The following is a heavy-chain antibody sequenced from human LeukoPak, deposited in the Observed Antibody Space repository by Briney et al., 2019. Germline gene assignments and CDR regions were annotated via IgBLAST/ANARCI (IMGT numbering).Heavy chain of an antibody. Sequence: GGSLRLSCAASGFTFSSYAMSWVRQAPGKGLERVSAISGSGGSTYYADSVKGRFTISRDNSKNTLYLQMNSLRAEDTAVYYCAKVSGYSSGWSHYWGQGTLVTVSS. CDR2: ISGSGGST. CDR1: GFTFSSYA. D-gene: IGHD6-19*01. CDR3: AKVSGYSSGWSHY. V-gene: IGHV3-23*01. J-gene: IGHJ4*02.